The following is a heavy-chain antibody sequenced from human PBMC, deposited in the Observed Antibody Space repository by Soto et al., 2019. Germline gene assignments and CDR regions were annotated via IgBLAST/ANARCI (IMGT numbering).Heavy chain of an antibody. CDR1: GFTFSDYA. Sequence: VQLVESGGGVVQPGRSLRLSCAASGFTFSDYAMHWVRQAPGKGLEWVAVVSHDGRSTHYADSVKGRFTISRDSSKNTVFLEMTRLRAEDTAVYYCAKGGRQWLVTSDFNYWGQGALVTVSS. CDR3: AKGGRQWLVTSDFNY. D-gene: IGHD6-19*01. J-gene: IGHJ4*02. V-gene: IGHV3-30*18. CDR2: VSHDGRST.